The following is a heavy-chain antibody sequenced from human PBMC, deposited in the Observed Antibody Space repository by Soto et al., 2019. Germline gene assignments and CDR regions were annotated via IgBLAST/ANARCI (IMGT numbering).Heavy chain of an antibody. D-gene: IGHD5-12*01. CDR3: VREAYIGYGHAIDH. Sequence: SETLCLTCAVSVFPISPYYWSWIRPPPGKGLEWIGYNYHSGTTNYNPSLKSRVTISVDTSKNQFSLRLTSVTAADTAIYYCVREAYIGYGHAIDHWGQGILVNVSA. J-gene: IGHJ4*02. V-gene: IGHV4-59*01. CDR2: NYHSGTT. CDR1: VFPISPYY.